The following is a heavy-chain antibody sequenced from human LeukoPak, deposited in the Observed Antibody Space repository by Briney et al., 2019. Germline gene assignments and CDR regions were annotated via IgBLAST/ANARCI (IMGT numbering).Heavy chain of an antibody. CDR3: ARGPPYYDFWSGYYA. CDR1: GFTFSSYS. J-gene: IGHJ5*02. D-gene: IGHD3-3*01. CDR2: ISSSSSYI. V-gene: IGHV3-21*01. Sequence: GGSLRLSCAASGFTFSSYSMNWVRQAPGKGLEWVSSISSSSSYIYYADSVKGRFTISRDNAKNSLYLQMNSLRAEDTAVYYCARGPPYYDFWSGYYAWGQGTLVTVSS.